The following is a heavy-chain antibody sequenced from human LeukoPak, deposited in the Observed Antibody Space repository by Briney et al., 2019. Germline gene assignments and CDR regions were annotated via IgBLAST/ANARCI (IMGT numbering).Heavy chain of an antibody. J-gene: IGHJ4*02. D-gene: IGHD3-22*01. CDR2: ISSDGSST. CDR1: GFTFSSYW. Sequence: GGSLRLSCAASGFTFSSYWMHWVRQAPGKGLAWVSRISSDGSSTSYADSVKGRFTISRDNSKNMLYLQMNSLRAEDTALYYCAKDLSSGYLGFDYWGQGTLVTVSS. CDR3: AKDLSSGYLGFDY. V-gene: IGHV3-74*01.